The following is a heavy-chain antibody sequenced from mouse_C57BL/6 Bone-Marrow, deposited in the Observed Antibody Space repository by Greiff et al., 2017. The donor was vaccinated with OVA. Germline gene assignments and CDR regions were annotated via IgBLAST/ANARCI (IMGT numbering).Heavy chain of an antibody. V-gene: IGHV1-5*01. Sequence: EVQLQQSGTVLARPGASVKMSCKTSGYTFTSYWMHWVKQRPGQGLEWIGAIYPGNSDTSYNQKFKGKAKLTAVTSASTAYMELSSLTNEDSAVYYCTSNYAPRDYWGQGTSVTVSS. CDR1: GYTFTSYW. D-gene: IGHD1-1*01. CDR3: TSNYAPRDY. J-gene: IGHJ4*01. CDR2: IYPGNSDT.